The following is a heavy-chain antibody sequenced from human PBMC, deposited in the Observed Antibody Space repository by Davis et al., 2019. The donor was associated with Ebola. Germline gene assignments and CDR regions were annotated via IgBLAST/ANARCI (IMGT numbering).Heavy chain of an antibody. CDR3: ARDRSSGWSYYYGMNV. Sequence: ASVKVSCKASGYTFTSYYMHWVRQAPGQGLEWMGWINPNSGGTNYAQKFQGRVTMTRDTSISTAYMELSRLRSDDTAVYYCARDRSSGWSYYYGMNVWGQGTTVTVSS. D-gene: IGHD6-19*01. CDR2: INPNSGGT. V-gene: IGHV1-2*02. J-gene: IGHJ6*02. CDR1: GYTFTSYY.